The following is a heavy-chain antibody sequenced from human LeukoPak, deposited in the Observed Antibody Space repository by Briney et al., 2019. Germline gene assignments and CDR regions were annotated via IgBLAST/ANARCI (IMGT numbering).Heavy chain of an antibody. CDR3: ARADFYYYGSSGYYPLDY. CDR2: IIPIFGTA. Sequence: SVKVSCKASGGTFSSYAISWVRQAPGQGLEWMGGIIPIFGTANYAQKFQGRVTITTDESTSTAYMELSSLRSEDTAVYYCARADFYYYGSSGYYPLDYWGQGTLVTVSS. V-gene: IGHV1-69*05. CDR1: GGTFSSYA. D-gene: IGHD3-22*01. J-gene: IGHJ4*02.